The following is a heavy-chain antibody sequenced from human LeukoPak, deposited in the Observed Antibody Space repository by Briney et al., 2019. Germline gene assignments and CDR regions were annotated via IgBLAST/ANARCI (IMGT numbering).Heavy chain of an antibody. V-gene: IGHV1-69*13. CDR2: IIPIFGTA. Sequence: SVRVSCKASGGTFSSYAISWVRQAPGQGLEWMGGIIPIFGTANYAQKFQGRVTITADESTSTAYMELSSLRSEDTAVYYCARGAAYYYYGMDVWGQGTTVTVSS. D-gene: IGHD6-25*01. CDR3: ARGAAYYYYGMDV. CDR1: GGTFSSYA. J-gene: IGHJ6*02.